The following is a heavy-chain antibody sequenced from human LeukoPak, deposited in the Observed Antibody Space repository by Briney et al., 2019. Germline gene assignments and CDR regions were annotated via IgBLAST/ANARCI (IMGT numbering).Heavy chain of an antibody. V-gene: IGHV3-7*03. CDR1: GFTFSNYF. J-gene: IGHJ4*02. CDR3: AKDSPKTGTTVY. Sequence: PGGSLRLSCAASGFTFSNYFMSWVRQAPGEGLEWVASIKGDGSEKYYVDSVKGRFTISRDNSKNTLYLQMNSLRAEDTAVYYCAKDSPKTGTTVYWGQGTLVTVSS. D-gene: IGHD1-7*01. CDR2: IKGDGSEK.